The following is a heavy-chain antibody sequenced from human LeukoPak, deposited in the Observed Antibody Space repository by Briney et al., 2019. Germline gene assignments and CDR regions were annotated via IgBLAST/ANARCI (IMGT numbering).Heavy chain of an antibody. CDR2: IYYSGST. Sequence: SETLSLTCTVSGGSISSCYCSWIRQPPAQGLEWDGYIYYSGSTNYNPSLTRRVTISVDTSKSQFSLKLSSVTAADPAVYYCARHYYDSSATGFDPWGQGTLVTVSS. V-gene: IGHV4-59*01. CDR1: GGSISSCY. CDR3: ARHYYDSSATGFDP. J-gene: IGHJ5*02. D-gene: IGHD3-22*01.